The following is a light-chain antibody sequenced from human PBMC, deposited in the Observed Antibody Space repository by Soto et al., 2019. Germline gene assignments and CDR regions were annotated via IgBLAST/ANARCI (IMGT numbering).Light chain of an antibody. Sequence: QSVRTQPASVYGSPGQSITISCTGTSSDVGSYNLVSWYQQHPGKAPKLMIYEGSKRPSGVSNRFSGSKSGNTASLTISGLQAEDEADYYCCSYAGSSTYVFGTGTKVTVL. CDR2: EGS. CDR3: CSYAGSSTYV. V-gene: IGLV2-23*01. J-gene: IGLJ1*01. CDR1: SSDVGSYNL.